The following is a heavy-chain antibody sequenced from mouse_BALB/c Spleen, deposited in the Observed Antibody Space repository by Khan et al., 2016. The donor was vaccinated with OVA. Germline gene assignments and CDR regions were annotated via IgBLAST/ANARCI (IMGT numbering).Heavy chain of an antibody. D-gene: IGHD2-3*01. CDR1: GYSITSAYA. CDR3: ARDGSRYNYAMDY. J-gene: IGHJ4*01. CDR2: ISSSGST. V-gene: IGHV3-2*02. Sequence: EVQLQESGPGLVKPSQSLSLTCTVTGYSITSAYAWNWIRQFPGNKLEWMGYISSSGSTNYNPALKSRISITRDTSKNQFFLQLNSVTTEDTATYNCARDGSRYNYAMDYWGQGTSVTVSS.